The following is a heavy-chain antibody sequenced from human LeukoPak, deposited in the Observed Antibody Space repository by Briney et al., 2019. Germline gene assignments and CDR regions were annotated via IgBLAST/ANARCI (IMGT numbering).Heavy chain of an antibody. CDR3: AELGITMIGGV. CDR1: GFTFSNYW. J-gene: IGHJ6*04. Sequence: GGSPRLSCAASGFTFSNYWIYWVRQVPGKGLVWVSRISPDGKDTSHADSVKGRFTISRDNAKNSLYLQMNSLRAEDTAVYYCAELGITMIGGVWGKGTTVTISS. D-gene: IGHD3-10*02. V-gene: IGHV3-74*01. CDR2: ISPDGKDT.